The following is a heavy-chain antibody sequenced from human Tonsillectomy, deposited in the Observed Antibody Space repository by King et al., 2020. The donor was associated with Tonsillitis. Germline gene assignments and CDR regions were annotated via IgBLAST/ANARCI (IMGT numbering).Heavy chain of an antibody. Sequence: QLQESGPGLVKPSETLSLTCTVSGGSISSSSYNWGWIRQPPGKGLEWIGSIYFSGSTYYNPSLKSRVTISLDTSKNQFSLRLSSVTAADTAVYYCARERGMAARFDYWGQGTLVTVSS. CDR1: GGSISSSSYN. CDR3: ARERGMAARFDY. V-gene: IGHV4-39*07. J-gene: IGHJ4*02. D-gene: IGHD6-6*01. CDR2: IYFSGST.